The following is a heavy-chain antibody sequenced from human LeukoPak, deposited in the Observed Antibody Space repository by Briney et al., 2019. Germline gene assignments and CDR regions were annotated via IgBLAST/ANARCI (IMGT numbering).Heavy chain of an antibody. CDR1: GFRFSAYW. Sequence: GGSLRLSCAASGFRFSAYWMFWARQAPGKGLDWVANIKEDGSEQYYADSVKVRFTISRDNAKNSLYLQMNSLRAEDTAVYYCARDTSWARDFWGQGILVTVSS. V-gene: IGHV3-7*01. CDR3: ARDTSWARDF. J-gene: IGHJ4*02. CDR2: IKEDGSEQ. D-gene: IGHD2/OR15-2a*01.